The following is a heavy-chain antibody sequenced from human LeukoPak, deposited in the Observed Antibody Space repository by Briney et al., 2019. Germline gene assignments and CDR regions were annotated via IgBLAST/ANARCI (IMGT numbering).Heavy chain of an antibody. Sequence: GASVKVSCRASGYTFTTYSINWVRRATGQGLEWMGWMNPNSGNTGYAQKFQGRVTMTRNTSISTAYMELSSLRSEDTAVYYCARTYSGYEAFDYWGQRTLVTVSS. CDR1: GYTFTTYS. CDR2: MNPNSGNT. V-gene: IGHV1-8*01. CDR3: ARTYSGYEAFDY. J-gene: IGHJ4*02. D-gene: IGHD5-12*01.